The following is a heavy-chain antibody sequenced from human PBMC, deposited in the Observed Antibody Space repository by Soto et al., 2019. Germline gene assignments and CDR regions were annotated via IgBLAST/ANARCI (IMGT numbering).Heavy chain of an antibody. V-gene: IGHV1-69*01. Sequence: GASVKVSCTASGGTFSSYAISWGRQEPEQGLELMGGIIPIFGTANYAQKFQGRVTITADESTSTAYMELSSLRSEDTAVYYCARAERYCSSTSCQCHTKFDPWGQGTLVTVSS. J-gene: IGHJ5*02. CDR3: ARAERYCSSTSCQCHTKFDP. CDR2: IIPIFGTA. CDR1: GGTFSSYA. D-gene: IGHD2-2*01.